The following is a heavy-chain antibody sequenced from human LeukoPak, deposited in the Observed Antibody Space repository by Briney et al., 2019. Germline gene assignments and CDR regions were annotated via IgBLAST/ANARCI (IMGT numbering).Heavy chain of an antibody. Sequence: ASVKVSCKASGGTFSSYAISWVRQAPGQGLEWMGGIIPIFGTANYAQKFQGRVTITADESTSTAYMELSSLRSEDTAVYYCARTGTRVYYFDYWGQGTLVTVSS. V-gene: IGHV1-69*13. D-gene: IGHD1-7*01. CDR1: GGTFSSYA. CDR3: ARTGTRVYYFDY. J-gene: IGHJ4*02. CDR2: IIPIFGTA.